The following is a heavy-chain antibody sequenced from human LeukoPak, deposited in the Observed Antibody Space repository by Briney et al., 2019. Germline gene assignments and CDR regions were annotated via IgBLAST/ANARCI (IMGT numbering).Heavy chain of an antibody. CDR3: ARGPSGYHNT. Sequence: ASVKVSCKASGYTFTGYYMHWVRQAPGQGLEWMGWINPNSGGTNYAQNFQGRVTMTRDTSISTAFLELSSLRSDDTAVYYCARGPSGYHNTGGQGTLVTVSS. CDR1: GYTFTGYY. CDR2: INPNSGGT. D-gene: IGHD5-12*01. J-gene: IGHJ4*02. V-gene: IGHV1-2*02.